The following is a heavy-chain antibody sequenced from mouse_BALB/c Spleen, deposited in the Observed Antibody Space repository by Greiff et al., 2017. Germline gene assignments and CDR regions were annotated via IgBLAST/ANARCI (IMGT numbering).Heavy chain of an antibody. CDR2: IWSGGST. Sequence: VQLQQSGPGLVQPSQSLSITCTVSGFSLTSYGVHWVRQSPGKGLEWLGVIWSGGSTDYNAAFISRLSISKDNSKSQVFFKMNSLQANDTAIYYCARKGGFDGNYGGYFDVWGAGTTVTVSS. J-gene: IGHJ1*01. V-gene: IGHV2-2*02. CDR3: ARKGGFDGNYGGYFDV. CDR1: GFSLTSYG. D-gene: IGHD2-1*01.